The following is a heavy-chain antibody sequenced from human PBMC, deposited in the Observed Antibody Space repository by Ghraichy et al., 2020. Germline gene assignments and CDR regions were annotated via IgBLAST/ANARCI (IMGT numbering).Heavy chain of an antibody. Sequence: GESLRLSCVASGFTFSDYYMSWIRQAPGKGLEWVSYISSSGSPVFYADSVKGRFTISRDNAKNSLFLQMNSLRADDTAVYYCARDSGWYLSRRTEFDYWGQGTLVTVSS. J-gene: IGHJ4*02. D-gene: IGHD6-19*01. V-gene: IGHV3-11*01. CDR1: GFTFSDYY. CDR3: ARDSGWYLSRRTEFDY. CDR2: ISSSGSPV.